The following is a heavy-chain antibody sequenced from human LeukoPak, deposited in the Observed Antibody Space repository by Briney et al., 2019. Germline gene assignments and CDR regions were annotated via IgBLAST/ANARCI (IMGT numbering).Heavy chain of an antibody. Sequence: PGGSLRLSCAASGFTFSSYAMSWVRQAPGKGLEWVSAISGSGGSTYYADSVKGRFTISRDNSKNTLYLQMSSLRAEDTAVYYCAIPGYSSSWSEYSQHWGQGTLVTVSS. D-gene: IGHD6-13*01. J-gene: IGHJ1*01. CDR2: ISGSGGST. CDR1: GFTFSSYA. V-gene: IGHV3-23*01. CDR3: AIPGYSSSWSEYSQH.